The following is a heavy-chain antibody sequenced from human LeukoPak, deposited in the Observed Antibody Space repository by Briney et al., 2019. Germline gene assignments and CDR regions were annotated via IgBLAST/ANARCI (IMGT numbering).Heavy chain of an antibody. CDR3: ARHFHHYYMDV. J-gene: IGHJ6*03. V-gene: IGHV5-51*01. CDR1: GYSFTSYW. CDR2: IYPGDSDT. Sequence: GGSLRLSCKGSGYSFTSYWIGWVRPMPGKGLEWMGIIYPGDSDTRYSPSFQGQVTISADKSISTAYLQWSSLKASDTAIYYCARHFHHYYMDVWGKGTTVTVSS.